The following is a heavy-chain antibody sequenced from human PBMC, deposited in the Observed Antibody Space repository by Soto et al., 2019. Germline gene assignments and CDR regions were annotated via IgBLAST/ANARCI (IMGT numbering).Heavy chain of an antibody. CDR2: IYPGDSDT. CDR3: ARPVYYYDSSGYYGPDAFDI. Sequence: GESLKISCNGSGYSFTSYWIGWVRQMPGKGLEWMGIIYPGDSDTRYSPSFQGQVTISADKSISTAYLQWSSLKASDTAMYYCARPVYYYDSSGYYGPDAFDIWGQGTMVTVSS. J-gene: IGHJ3*02. V-gene: IGHV5-51*01. D-gene: IGHD3-22*01. CDR1: GYSFTSYW.